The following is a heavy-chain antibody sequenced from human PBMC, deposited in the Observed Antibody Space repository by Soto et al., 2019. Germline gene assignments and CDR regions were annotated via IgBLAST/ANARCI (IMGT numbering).Heavy chain of an antibody. J-gene: IGHJ6*02. Sequence: PGGSLRLSCAASGFTFSSYDMHWVRQATGKGLEWVSAIGTAGDTYYPGSVKGRFTISRENAKNSLYLQMNSLRAGDTAVYYCARRLRMVRGGQPYGMDVWGQGTTVTVSS. CDR2: IGTAGDT. CDR1: GFTFSSYD. CDR3: ARRLRMVRGGQPYGMDV. D-gene: IGHD3-10*01. V-gene: IGHV3-13*04.